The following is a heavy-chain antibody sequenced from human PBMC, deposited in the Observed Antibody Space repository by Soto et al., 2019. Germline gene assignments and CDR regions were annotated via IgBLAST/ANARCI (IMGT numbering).Heavy chain of an antibody. CDR2: INSEGTGT. J-gene: IGHJ4*02. D-gene: IGHD3-22*01. V-gene: IGHV3-74*01. CDR1: GFTFSSYW. Sequence: PGGSLRLSGAASGFTFSSYWMHWVRQVPGKGLVWVSRINSEGTGTIYADSVKGRFTISRDNAKNTLYLQMNSLRAEDTAVYYCVRDYDSSGYNSDYWGQGTPVTVSS. CDR3: VRDYDSSGYNSDY.